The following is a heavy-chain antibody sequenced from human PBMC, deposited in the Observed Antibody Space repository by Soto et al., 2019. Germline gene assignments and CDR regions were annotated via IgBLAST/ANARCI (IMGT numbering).Heavy chain of an antibody. CDR3: TITFGPDTLTDH. CDR2: SKGKSDGETT. CDR1: GFTFTNAW. J-gene: IGHJ4*02. D-gene: IGHD1-20*01. V-gene: IGHV3-15*01. Sequence: EVQLVESGGGLVQPGGSLRLSCATSGFTFTNAWINWVRQAPGQALEWVGRSKGKSDGETTQYAAPVKGRFTISRDDSENALFLHMNSLKTDDTALYYCTITFGPDTLTDHWGQGTLVTASS.